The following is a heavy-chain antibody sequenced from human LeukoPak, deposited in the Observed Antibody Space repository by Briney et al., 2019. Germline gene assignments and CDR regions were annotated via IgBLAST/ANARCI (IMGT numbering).Heavy chain of an antibody. V-gene: IGHV4-4*09. CDR1: GGSISSYY. D-gene: IGHD2-21*01. J-gene: IGHJ3*02. CDR2: IYTSGST. Sequence: SETLSLTCTVSGGSISSYYWSWIRQPPGKGREWIGYIYTSGSTNYNPSLKSRVTISVDTSKNQFSLKLSSVTAADTAVFYFASHLVSGAARTYAFDIWGQGTMVIVSS. CDR3: ASHLVSGAARTYAFDI.